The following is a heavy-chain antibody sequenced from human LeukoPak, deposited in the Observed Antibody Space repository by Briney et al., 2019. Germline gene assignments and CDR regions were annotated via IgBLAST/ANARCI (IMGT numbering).Heavy chain of an antibody. D-gene: IGHD2-15*01. J-gene: IGHJ6*02. V-gene: IGHV3-30*18. CDR2: ISYDGSNK. Sequence: GGSLRLSCAASGFPFSSYGMHWLRQAPGKGLEWVAVISYDGSNKYYADSVKGRFTISRDNSKNTLYLQMNSLRAEDTAVYYCEKTDTQEYGMDVWGQGTTVTVSS. CDR1: GFPFSSYG. CDR3: EKTDTQEYGMDV.